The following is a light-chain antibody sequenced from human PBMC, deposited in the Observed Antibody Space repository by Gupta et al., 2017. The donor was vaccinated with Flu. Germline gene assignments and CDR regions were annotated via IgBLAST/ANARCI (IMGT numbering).Light chain of an antibody. CDR2: NAN. CDR1: TGAVSTSYY. CDR3: VLYMSSGIWV. J-gene: IGLJ3*02. V-gene: IGLV8-61*01. Sequence: VVTQEPSLSVSPGGTVTPTCGLTTGAVSTSYYPSCYHQTPGQAPRTLIYNANTPSSGVPTRFSASILGNRAALPITGAQADDESDYYCVLYMSSGIWVFGGGTKLTVL.